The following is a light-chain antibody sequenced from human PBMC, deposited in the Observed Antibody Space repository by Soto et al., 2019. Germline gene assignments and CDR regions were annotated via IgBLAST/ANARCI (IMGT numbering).Light chain of an antibody. CDR1: SSDIGGYDY. Sequence: QSALTQPASVSGSPGQSITISCTGTSSDIGGYDYVSWYQQYPGKVPKLMIYDVTNRASGVPSRFSASKSGDTASLIISGLQAEDEADYYCSSYTSTSTLVVFGGGTKLTVL. CDR2: DVT. CDR3: SSYTSTSTLVV. V-gene: IGLV2-14*01. J-gene: IGLJ2*01.